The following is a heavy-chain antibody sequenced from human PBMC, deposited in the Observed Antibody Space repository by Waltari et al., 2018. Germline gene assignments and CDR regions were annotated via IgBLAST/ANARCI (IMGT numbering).Heavy chain of an antibody. Sequence: EVQLVESGGGLVQPGGSLRLSCAASGFTFSSYWMSWVRQAPGKGLEWVANIKQDGSEKYYVDSGKGRFTISRDNAKNSLYLQMNSLRAEDTAVYYCARVLTVMTSPDAFDIWGQGTMVTVSS. CDR3: ARVLTVMTSPDAFDI. J-gene: IGHJ3*02. CDR1: GFTFSSYW. D-gene: IGHD2-2*01. V-gene: IGHV3-7*01. CDR2: IKQDGSEK.